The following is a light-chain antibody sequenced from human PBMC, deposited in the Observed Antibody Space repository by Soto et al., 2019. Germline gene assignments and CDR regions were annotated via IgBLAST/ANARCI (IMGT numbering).Light chain of an antibody. J-gene: IGKJ2*01. V-gene: IGKV1-9*01. CDR2: AAS. Sequence: DIQLTQSPSFLSASVGDRVTITCRASQDISNYLAWYQQKPGKAPKLLIYAASTLQSGVPSRFSGSGSGTEFTLTISSLQPEDFATYYCQHLNRYLVTFGQGTKLEIK. CDR3: QHLNRYLVT. CDR1: QDISNY.